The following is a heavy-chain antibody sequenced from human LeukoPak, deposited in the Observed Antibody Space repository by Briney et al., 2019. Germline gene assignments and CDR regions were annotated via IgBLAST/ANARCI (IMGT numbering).Heavy chain of an antibody. Sequence: ASVKVSCKASGYTFTSYGISWVRQAPGQGLEWMGWISAYNGNTNYAQKLQGRVTMTTDTSTSTAYMELRSLRSDDTAVYYCARGVTYYDYVWGSYRSPHFDYWGQGTLVTVSS. CDR3: ARGVTYYDYVWGSYRSPHFDY. V-gene: IGHV1-18*01. CDR1: GYTFTSYG. D-gene: IGHD3-16*02. J-gene: IGHJ4*02. CDR2: ISAYNGNT.